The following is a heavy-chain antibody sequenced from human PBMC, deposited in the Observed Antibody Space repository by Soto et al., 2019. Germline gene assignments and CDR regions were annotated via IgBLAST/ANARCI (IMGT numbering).Heavy chain of an antibody. V-gene: IGHV4-4*07. Sequence: QVHLQESGPGLVKPSETLSLTCTVSGGAISTYYWTWIRQPAGKGLEWIGRIYSSGSTKYNPSLQSRVTMSLDTSTNHFALRLPSVTAADTAVYYCARGQRFSDWFDPWGQGTLVTVSS. J-gene: IGHJ5*02. CDR3: ARGQRFSDWFDP. D-gene: IGHD3-3*01. CDR1: GGAISTYY. CDR2: IYSSGST.